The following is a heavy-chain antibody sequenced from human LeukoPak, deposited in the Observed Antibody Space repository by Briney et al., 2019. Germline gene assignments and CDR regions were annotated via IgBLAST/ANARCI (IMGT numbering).Heavy chain of an antibody. Sequence: GGSLRLSCAASGFTVSSNYMSWVRQAPGKGLEWVAVIYSGGSTYYADSVKRRFTISRDNSKNTLYLQLNSLRAEDTAVYYCARGSYDYGDYWGQGTLVTVSS. CDR2: IYSGGST. CDR1: GFTVSSNY. V-gene: IGHV3-66*01. CDR3: ARGSYDYGDY. J-gene: IGHJ4*02. D-gene: IGHD1-26*01.